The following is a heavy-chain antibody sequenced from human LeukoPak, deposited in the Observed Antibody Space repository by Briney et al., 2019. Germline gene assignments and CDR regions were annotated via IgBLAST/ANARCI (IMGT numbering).Heavy chain of an antibody. V-gene: IGHV4-39*01. CDR1: GDSISTSNSY. J-gene: IGHJ4*02. CDR3: ARQSGFLSTFDY. D-gene: IGHD5/OR15-5a*01. CDR2: IYYSGTA. Sequence: PSETLSLTCSVSGDSISTSNSYWGWIRQPPGKGLEWIGSIYYSGTAYYNPSLKSRVTISVDKSKNQFSVKLTSVTAADTAVYYCARQSGFLSTFDYWGQGTLVTVSS.